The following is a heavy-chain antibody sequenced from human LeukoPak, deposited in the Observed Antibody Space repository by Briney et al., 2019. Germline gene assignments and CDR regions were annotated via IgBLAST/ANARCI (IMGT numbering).Heavy chain of an antibody. CDR3: ARAGDDYGDYGWYFDY. V-gene: IGHV4-34*01. CDR2: INHSGST. D-gene: IGHD4-17*01. CDR1: GGSFSGYY. Sequence: PSETLSLTCAVYGGSFSGYYWSWIRQPPGKGLEWIGEINHSGSTNYNPSLKSRVTISVDTSKNQFSLKLSSVTAADTAVYYCARAGDDYGDYGWYFDYWGQGTLVTVSS. J-gene: IGHJ4*02.